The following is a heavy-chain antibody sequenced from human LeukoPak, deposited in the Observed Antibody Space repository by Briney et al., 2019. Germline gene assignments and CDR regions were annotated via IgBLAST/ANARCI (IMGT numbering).Heavy chain of an antibody. CDR3: AKSDLAYCGGDCYSDY. Sequence: GGSLRLSCAASGFTFSRYAMTGVRQAPGKGLDWVSGISGGGGSTYYADTVKGRFTISRDNSKNTLYLQMNSLRAEDTAVYYCAKSDLAYCGGDCYSDYWGQGTLVTVSS. D-gene: IGHD2-21*01. V-gene: IGHV3-23*01. CDR1: GFTFSRYA. CDR2: ISGGGGST. J-gene: IGHJ4*02.